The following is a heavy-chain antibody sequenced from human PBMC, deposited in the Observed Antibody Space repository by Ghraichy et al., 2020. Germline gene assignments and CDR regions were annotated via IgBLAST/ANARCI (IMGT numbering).Heavy chain of an antibody. CDR3: ATAAIYDDYPRAPRGYYYYGMDV. V-gene: IGHV3-74*01. Sequence: GGSLRLSCAASGFTLSNYWMHWVRRAPGKGLVWVSRIDRDGNKISYADSVKGRFTISRDNAKNTLYLQMNSLRLEDTAVYYCATAAIYDDYPRAPRGYYYYGMDVWGQGTTVTVSS. CDR2: IDRDGNKI. J-gene: IGHJ6*02. D-gene: IGHD4-17*01. CDR1: GFTLSNYW.